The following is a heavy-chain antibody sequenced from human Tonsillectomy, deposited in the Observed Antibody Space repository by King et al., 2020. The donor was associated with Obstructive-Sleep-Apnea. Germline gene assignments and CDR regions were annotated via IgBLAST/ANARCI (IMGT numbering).Heavy chain of an antibody. D-gene: IGHD4-17*01. CDR2: ISWDGGST. CDR1: GFTFDDYT. Sequence: VQLVESGGVVVQPGGSLRLSCAASGFTFDDYTMHWFRQAPGKGLEWVSRISWDGGSTYYADSVKGRFTISRDNSRNSLSLQMNSLRTDDTALYYCTRDLYGDYNYWGQGTLVTVSS. J-gene: IGHJ4*02. CDR3: TRDLYGDYNY. V-gene: IGHV3-43*01.